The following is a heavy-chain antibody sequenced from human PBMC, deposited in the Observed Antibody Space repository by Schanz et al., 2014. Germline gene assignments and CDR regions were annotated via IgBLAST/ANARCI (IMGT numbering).Heavy chain of an antibody. J-gene: IGHJ3*01. CDR1: GFSFSGYG. Sequence: QVQLVESGGGVAQPGGSLRLSCAASGFSFSGYGMHWVRQAPGKGLEWVAVIRYDGRNKNFVESVKGRFTISRDNSNNTVYLQMNSLKTEDTAVYYCSTDLTAVDYDAIGLWGQGTMVTVSS. D-gene: IGHD4-17*01. CDR2: IRYDGRNK. CDR3: STDLTAVDYDAIGL. V-gene: IGHV3-30*02.